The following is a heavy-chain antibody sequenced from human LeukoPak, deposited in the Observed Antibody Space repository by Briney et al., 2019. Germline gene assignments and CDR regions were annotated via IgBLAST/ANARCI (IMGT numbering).Heavy chain of an antibody. V-gene: IGHV4-30-4*01. D-gene: IGHD1-26*01. J-gene: IGHJ4*02. CDR2: IYYSGST. CDR3: ARLKLGGLLRGVDY. CDR1: GGSISSGDYY. Sequence: SETLSLTCAVSGGSISSGDYYWSWIRQPPGKGLEWIGYIYYSGSTYYNPSLKSRVTISVDTSKNQFSLKLSSVTAADTAVYYCARLKLGGLLRGVDYWGQGTLVTVSS.